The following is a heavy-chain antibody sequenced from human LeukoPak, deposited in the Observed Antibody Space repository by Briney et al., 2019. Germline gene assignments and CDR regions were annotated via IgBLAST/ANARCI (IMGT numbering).Heavy chain of an antibody. CDR1: GGSISSSNW. D-gene: IGHD6-13*01. Sequence: PSETLSLTCAVSGGSISSSNWWRWVRPPPGKGLEWIGEIYHSGSTNYNPSLKSRVTISVDKSKNQFSLKLSFVTAADTAVYYCARAGAAAGLDYWGQGTLVTVSS. CDR2: IYHSGST. CDR3: ARAGAAAGLDY. V-gene: IGHV4-4*02. J-gene: IGHJ4*02.